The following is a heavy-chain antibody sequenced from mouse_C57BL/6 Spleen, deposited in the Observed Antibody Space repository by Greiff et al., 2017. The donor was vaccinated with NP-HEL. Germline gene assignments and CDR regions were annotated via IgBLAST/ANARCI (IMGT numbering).Heavy chain of an antibody. V-gene: IGHV6-3*01. Sequence: DVKLVESGGGLLQPGGSMKLSCVASGLTLSNYWMNWVRQSPEKGLEWVAQIRLKSDNYATHYAESVKGRFTISRDDSKRVGYLQMNNLRAEDTVIYYCTAVSMDYWGKGTSVTVSS. CDR2: IRLKSDNYAT. CDR1: GLTLSNYW. CDR3: TAVSMDY. J-gene: IGHJ4*01.